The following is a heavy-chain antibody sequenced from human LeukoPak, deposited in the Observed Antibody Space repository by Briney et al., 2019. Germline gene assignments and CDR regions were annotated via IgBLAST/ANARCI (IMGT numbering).Heavy chain of an antibody. Sequence: SETLSLTCAVYGGSFSGYYWSWIRQPSGKGLEWIGEINHSGSTNYNPSLKSRVTISVDTSKNQFSLKLSSVTAADTAVYYCARHWRRVRGVTDKKNWFDPWGQGTLVTVSS. J-gene: IGHJ5*02. CDR2: INHSGST. CDR3: ARHWRRVRGVTDKKNWFDP. CDR1: GGSFSGYY. D-gene: IGHD3-10*01. V-gene: IGHV4-34*01.